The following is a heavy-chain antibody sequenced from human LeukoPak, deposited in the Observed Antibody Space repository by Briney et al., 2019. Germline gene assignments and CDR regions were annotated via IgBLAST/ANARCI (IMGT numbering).Heavy chain of an antibody. J-gene: IGHJ5*02. V-gene: IGHV1-69*06. CDR2: IIPIFGRA. CDR3: ARVGRRSSSWFDP. CDR1: GGTFSSLT. D-gene: IGHD1-26*01. Sequence: ASVKVSCKASGGTFSSLTINWVRQAPGQGLEWMGGIIPIFGRANYAQKFQGRVTITADKSTSTAYMELSSLRSEDTAVYYCARVGRRSSSWFDPWGQGTLVTVSS.